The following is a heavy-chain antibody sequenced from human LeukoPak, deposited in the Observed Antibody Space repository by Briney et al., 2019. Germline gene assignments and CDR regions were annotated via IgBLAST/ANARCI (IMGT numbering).Heavy chain of an antibody. CDR1: GFTFSSYN. CDR2: ISSSGSTI. J-gene: IGHJ4*02. V-gene: IGHV3-48*02. D-gene: IGHD3-10*01. Sequence: GGSLRLSCAASGFTFSSYNMNWVRQAPGEGLEWVLDISSSGSTIYFADSVKGRFTISRDNAKNSLYLQMNSLRDEDTAVYYCARLEYYYVSGNYYKLFDYWGQGTLVTVCS. CDR3: ARLEYYYVSGNYYKLFDY.